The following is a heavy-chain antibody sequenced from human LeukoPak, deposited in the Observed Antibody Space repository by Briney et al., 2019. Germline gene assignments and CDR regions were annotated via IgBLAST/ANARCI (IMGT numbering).Heavy chain of an antibody. D-gene: IGHD5-12*01. V-gene: IGHV3-21*01. J-gene: IGHJ6*03. Sequence: PGRSLRLSCAASGFTFSSYNMNWVRQAPGKGLEWVSSISSTSRSYIYYADSVKGRFTISRDNAKNSLYLQMNSLRAEDTAVYYCAREHSGYDFPGRDYYYMDVWGKGTTVTVSS. CDR3: AREHSGYDFPGRDYYYMDV. CDR2: ISSTSRSYI. CDR1: GFTFSSYN.